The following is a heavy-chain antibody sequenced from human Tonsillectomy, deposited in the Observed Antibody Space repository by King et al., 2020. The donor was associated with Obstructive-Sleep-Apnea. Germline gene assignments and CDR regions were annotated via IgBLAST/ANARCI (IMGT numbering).Heavy chain of an antibody. D-gene: IGHD3-16*01. CDR2: LHSDGSST. CDR3: VRDWAYAADY. V-gene: IGHV3-74*03. J-gene: IGHJ4*02. Sequence: VQLVESGGGLVQPGGSLRLSCAASGFTFSTRWMHWVRQAPGQGLGWVSHLHSDGSSTTYADSVKGRFTISRDNAKNTVYLHLNSLRADDTAVYYCVRDWAYAADYWGQGIMVAVSS. CDR1: GFTFSTRW.